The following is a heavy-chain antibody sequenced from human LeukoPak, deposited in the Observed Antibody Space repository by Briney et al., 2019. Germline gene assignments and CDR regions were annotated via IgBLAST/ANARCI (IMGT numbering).Heavy chain of an antibody. Sequence: SETLSLTCTVSGDSITNNNCYWGWVRQPPGKGLEWIGSIHYSGSTYYNPSLQSRVTISIDTSKNQFSLKLRFVTAADTAVYYCARVRCSGGSCPYYYYYYYMDVWGKGTTVTVSS. CDR2: IHYSGST. CDR3: ARVRCSGGSCPYYYYYYYMDV. CDR1: GDSITNNNCY. D-gene: IGHD2-15*01. V-gene: IGHV4-39*07. J-gene: IGHJ6*03.